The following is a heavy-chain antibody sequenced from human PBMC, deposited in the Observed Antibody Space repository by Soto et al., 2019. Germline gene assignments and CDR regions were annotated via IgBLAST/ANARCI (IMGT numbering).Heavy chain of an antibody. CDR3: ARSAVDDGYYYGMDV. J-gene: IGHJ6*02. D-gene: IGHD4-17*01. CDR2: INHSGST. V-gene: IGHV4-34*01. CDR1: GGSFSGYY. Sequence: PWETLSLTCAVYGGSFSGYYWSWIRQPPGKGLEWIGEINHSGSTNYNPSLKSRVTISVDTSKNQFSLKLSSVTAADTAVYYCARSAVDDGYYYGMDVWGQGTTVTVSS.